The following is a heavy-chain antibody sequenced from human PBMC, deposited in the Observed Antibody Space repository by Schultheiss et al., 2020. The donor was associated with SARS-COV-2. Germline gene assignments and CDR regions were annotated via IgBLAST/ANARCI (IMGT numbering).Heavy chain of an antibody. CDR2: IRYDGSNK. CDR1: GFTFSSYW. D-gene: IGHD3-10*01. CDR3: AKGLLWFGELSPYYYYGMDV. V-gene: IGHV3-30*02. J-gene: IGHJ6*02. Sequence: GGSLRLSCAASGFTFSSYWMHWVRQAPGKGLEWVAFIRYDGSNKYYADSVKGRFTISRDNSKNTLYLQMNSLRAEDTAVYYCAKGLLWFGELSPYYYYGMDVWGQGTTVTVSS.